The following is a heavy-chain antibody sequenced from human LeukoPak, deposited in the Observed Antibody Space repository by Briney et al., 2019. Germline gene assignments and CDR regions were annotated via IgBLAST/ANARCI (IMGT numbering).Heavy chain of an antibody. CDR2: ISSSGST. D-gene: IGHD3-3*01. Sequence: GGSLRLSCAASGFTFSSYAMSWVRQAPGKGLEWVSGISSSGSTYYADSVKGRFTISRDNSKNTLYLQMNSLRAEDTAVYYCAKMAGWSGYHYYYYYGMDVWGQGTTVTVSS. V-gene: IGHV3-23*01. CDR3: AKMAGWSGYHYYYYYGMDV. CDR1: GFTFSSYA. J-gene: IGHJ6*02.